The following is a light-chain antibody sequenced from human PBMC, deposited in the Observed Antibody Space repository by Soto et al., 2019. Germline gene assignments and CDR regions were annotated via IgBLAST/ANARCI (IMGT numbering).Light chain of an antibody. CDR3: QQCGSSPWT. J-gene: IGKJ1*01. Sequence: EIVLTQSPGTLSLSPGGRATLSCRASQSVSSYYLAWYQQKPGQAPRLLIYAASSRATGIPDRFSGGGSGTDFTLTISRLEPEDFAVYYCQQCGSSPWTFGQGTKVEIK. CDR1: QSVSSYY. V-gene: IGKV3-20*01. CDR2: AAS.